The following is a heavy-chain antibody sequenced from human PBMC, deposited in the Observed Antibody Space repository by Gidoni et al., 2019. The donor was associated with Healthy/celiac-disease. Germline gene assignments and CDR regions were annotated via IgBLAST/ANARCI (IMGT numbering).Heavy chain of an antibody. V-gene: IGHV3-21*01. CDR1: VFTLGSDS. Sequence: EVQLVESGGGLVKPGGSLRLSCAASVFTLGSDSMNWVRQAPGKGLEWVSSISSSSSYIYYADSVKCRFTISRDNAKNSLYLQMNSLRAEDTAVYYCARVGYYDSSGIYYFDYWGQGTLVTVSS. D-gene: IGHD3-22*01. J-gene: IGHJ4*02. CDR3: ARVGYYDSSGIYYFDY. CDR2: ISSSSSYI.